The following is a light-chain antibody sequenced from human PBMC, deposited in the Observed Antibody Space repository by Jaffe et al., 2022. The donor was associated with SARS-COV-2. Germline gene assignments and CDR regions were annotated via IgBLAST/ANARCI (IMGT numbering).Light chain of an antibody. J-gene: IGKJ5*01. CDR3: QQSDRTPIT. CDR2: DAS. Sequence: DLQMTQSPSSLSASVGDTVTITCRASQSISTYLNWYQHKPGKAPKLLIYDASSLHTGVPSRFSGSGSGTDFSLTISNLQPDDLSTYYCQQSDRTPITFGQGTRLEI. V-gene: IGKV1-39*01. CDR1: QSISTY.